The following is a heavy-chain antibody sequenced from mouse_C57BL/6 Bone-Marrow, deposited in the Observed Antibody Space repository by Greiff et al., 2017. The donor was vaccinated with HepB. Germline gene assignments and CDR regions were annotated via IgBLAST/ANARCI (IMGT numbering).Heavy chain of an antibody. CDR1: GFSLTSYG. Sequence: QVQLKESGPGLVQPSQSLSITCTVSGFSLTSYGVHWVRQSPGKGLEWLGVIWSGGSTDYNAAFISRLSISKDNSKSQVFFKMNSLQADDTAIYYCARNSELFITTVVAEDYFDYWGQGTTLTVSS. J-gene: IGHJ2*01. V-gene: IGHV2-2*01. CDR2: IWSGGST. CDR3: ARNSELFITTVVAEDYFDY. D-gene: IGHD1-1*01.